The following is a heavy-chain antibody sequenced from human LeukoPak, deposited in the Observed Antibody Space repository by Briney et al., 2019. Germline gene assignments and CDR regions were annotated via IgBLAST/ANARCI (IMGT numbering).Heavy chain of an antibody. CDR2: INPGGGST. CDR1: GYTFTTYY. CDR3: ATTYYYVSSGYYSFDY. J-gene: IGHJ4*02. Sequence: ASVKVSCKASGYTFTTYYIHWVRQAPGQGPEWMGLINPGGGSTTYAQKFQGRVTMTEDTSTDTAYMELSSLRSEDTAVYYCATTYYYVSSGYYSFDYWGQGTLVTVSS. D-gene: IGHD3-22*01. V-gene: IGHV1-46*01.